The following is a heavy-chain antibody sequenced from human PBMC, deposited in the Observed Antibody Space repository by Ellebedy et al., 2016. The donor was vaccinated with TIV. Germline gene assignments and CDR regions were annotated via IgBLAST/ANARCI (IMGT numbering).Heavy chain of an antibody. D-gene: IGHD2-21*02. CDR2: LYGSGGGI. CDR1: GFTFSSFA. CDR3: ARRRAVTSIRYFDY. J-gene: IGHJ4*02. V-gene: IGHV3-23*01. Sequence: GESLKISCAASGFTFSSFAMVWVRQTPGKGLEGVSGLYGSGGGIFYADSVKGRFTISRDNSKNTLYLQMNSLRADDTAVYYCARRRAVTSIRYFDYWGQGTLVTVSS.